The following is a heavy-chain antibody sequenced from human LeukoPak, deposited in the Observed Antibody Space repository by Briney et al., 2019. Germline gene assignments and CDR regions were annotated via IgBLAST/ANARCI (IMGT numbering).Heavy chain of an antibody. CDR3: ATGRYSYGYDAFDI. J-gene: IGHJ3*02. CDR1: GYTFTSYY. V-gene: IGHV1-24*01. D-gene: IGHD5-18*01. Sequence: ASVKVSCKASGYTFTSYYMHWVRQAPGQGLEWMGGFDPEDGETIYAQKFQGRVTMTEDTSTDTAYMELSSLRSEDTAVYYCATGRYSYGYDAFDIWGQGTMVTVSS. CDR2: FDPEDGET.